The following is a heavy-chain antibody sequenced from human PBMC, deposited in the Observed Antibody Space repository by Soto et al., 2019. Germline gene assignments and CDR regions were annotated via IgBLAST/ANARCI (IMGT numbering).Heavy chain of an antibody. CDR3: VKDPRYCSSTSCYTPYKWNYYYYGMDV. CDR2: ISSNGGST. J-gene: IGHJ6*02. V-gene: IGHV3-64D*06. CDR1: GFTFSSYA. Sequence: GGSLRLSCSASGFTFSSYAMHWVRQAPGKGLEYVSAISSNGGSTYYADSVKGRFTISRDNSKNTLYLQMSSLRAEDTAVYYCVKDPRYCSSTSCYTPYKWNYYYYGMDVWGQGTTVTVSS. D-gene: IGHD2-2*02.